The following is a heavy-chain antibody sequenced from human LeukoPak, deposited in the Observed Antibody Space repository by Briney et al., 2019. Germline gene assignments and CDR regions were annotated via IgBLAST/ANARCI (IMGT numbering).Heavy chain of an antibody. D-gene: IGHD2-21*02. CDR3: ARPMALGIVVVTAVID. V-gene: IGHV4-39*01. CDR1: GGSISSSSYY. CDR2: IYYSGST. J-gene: IGHJ4*02. Sequence: SETLSLTCTVSGGSISSSSYYWGWIRQPPGKGLEWIGSIYYSGSTYYNPSLKSRVTISVDTSKNQFSLKLSSVTAADTAVYYCARPMALGIVVVTAVIDWGQGTLVTVSS.